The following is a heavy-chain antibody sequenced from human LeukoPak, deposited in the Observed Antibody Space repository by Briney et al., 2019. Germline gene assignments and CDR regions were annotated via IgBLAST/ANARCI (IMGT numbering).Heavy chain of an antibody. D-gene: IGHD1-7*01. CDR3: ARQVEVVNYVFSWFDP. CDR2: IYPGDSGT. J-gene: IGHJ5*02. Sequence: GESLKISCQGSGYSFTSYWIGWVRQMPGKGLEWMGIIYPGDSGTRYSPSFQGQVTISADKSISTAYLQWSSLKASDTAMYYCARQVEVVNYVFSWFDPWGQGTLVTVSS. V-gene: IGHV5-51*01. CDR1: GYSFTSYW.